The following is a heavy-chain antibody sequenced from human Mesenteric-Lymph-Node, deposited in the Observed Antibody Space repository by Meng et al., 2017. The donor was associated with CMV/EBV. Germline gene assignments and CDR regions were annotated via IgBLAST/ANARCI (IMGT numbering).Heavy chain of an antibody. CDR2: ITGSGSTM. CDR3: VRDGGSHDFDY. J-gene: IGHJ4*02. CDR1: GFTFITYE. D-gene: IGHD1-26*01. Sequence: GESLKISCAASGFTFITYEMNWVRQAPGKGLEWVSYITGSGSTMFYADSVKGRFTISRDNAKNSLFLQMNSLRVEDTAVYYCVRDGGSHDFDYWGQGTLVTVSS. V-gene: IGHV3-48*03.